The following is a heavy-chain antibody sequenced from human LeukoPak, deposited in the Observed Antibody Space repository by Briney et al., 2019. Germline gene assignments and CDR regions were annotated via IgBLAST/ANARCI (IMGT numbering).Heavy chain of an antibody. CDR1: GFTFSSYA. J-gene: IGHJ4*02. CDR3: AKEFLPYDSSGYYPEIGYFDY. Sequence: GGSLRLSCAASGFTFSSYAMSWVRQAPGKGLEWVSGISGRGGSTYYVDSVKGRFTISRDNSKNTLYLQMNSLRAEDTAVYYCAKEFLPYDSSGYYPEIGYFDYWGQGTLVTVSS. CDR2: ISGRGGST. V-gene: IGHV3-23*01. D-gene: IGHD3-22*01.